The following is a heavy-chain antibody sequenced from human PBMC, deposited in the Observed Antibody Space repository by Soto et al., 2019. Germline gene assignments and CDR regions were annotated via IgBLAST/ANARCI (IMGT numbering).Heavy chain of an antibody. CDR3: AGPDLSGETAYYYYYGMDV. J-gene: IGHJ6*02. Sequence: SETLSLTCTVSGVSVRSDGYYWTWIRQPPGKGLEWIGYIHYSGSTNYNPSLKSRVSISVDTSKNQFSLRLSSVTAADTAVYYCAGPDLSGETAYYYYYGMDVWGQGTTVTVSS. D-gene: IGHD3-10*01. CDR2: IHYSGST. V-gene: IGHV4-61*08. CDR1: GVSVRSDGYY.